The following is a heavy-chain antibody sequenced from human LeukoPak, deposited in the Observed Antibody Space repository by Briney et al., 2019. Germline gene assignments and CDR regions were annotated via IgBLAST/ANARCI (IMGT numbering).Heavy chain of an antibody. D-gene: IGHD6-13*01. CDR1: GFTFSSYA. CDR2: IKQDGSEK. V-gene: IGHV3-7*01. J-gene: IGHJ6*03. CDR3: ARETYSSSWYHYYYYYMDV. Sequence: GGSLRLSCAASGFTFSSYAMSWVRQAPGKGLEWVANIKQDGSEKYYVDSVKGRFTISRDNAKNSLYLQMNSLRAEDTAVYYCARETYSSSWYHYYYYYMDVWGKGTTVTISS.